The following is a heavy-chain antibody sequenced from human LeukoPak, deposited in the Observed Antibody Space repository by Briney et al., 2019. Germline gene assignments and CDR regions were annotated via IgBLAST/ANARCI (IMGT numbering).Heavy chain of an antibody. D-gene: IGHD3-22*01. CDR3: AREGLNYYDSSGYSPYNWFDP. CDR1: GFTFSSYE. Sequence: QPGGSLRLSCAASGFTFSSYEMNWVRQAPGKGLEWVSYISSSGSTIYYADSVKCPFTISRDNAKNSLYLQMNSLRAEDTAVYYCAREGLNYYDSSGYSPYNWFDPWGQGTLVTVSS. V-gene: IGHV3-48*03. J-gene: IGHJ5*02. CDR2: ISSSGSTI.